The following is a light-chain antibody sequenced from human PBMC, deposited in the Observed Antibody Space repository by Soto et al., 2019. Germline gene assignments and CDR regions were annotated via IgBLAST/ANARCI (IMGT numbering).Light chain of an antibody. CDR2: DVS. V-gene: IGLV2-14*01. J-gene: IGLJ2*01. CDR3: SSYTSSSSGV. CDR1: SSDVGGYYY. Sequence: QSALTQPASVSGSPGQSITISCTGTSSDVGGYYYVSWYQQPPDKAPKLMIYDVSNRPSGVSNRFSGSKSGNTASLTISGLQTEDEADYYCSSYTSSSSGVFGGGTKLTVL.